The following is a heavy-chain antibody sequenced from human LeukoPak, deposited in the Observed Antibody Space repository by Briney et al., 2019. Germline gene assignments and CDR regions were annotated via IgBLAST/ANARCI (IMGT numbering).Heavy chain of an antibody. V-gene: IGHV4-59*01. CDR3: ASQYCSTTRCYSGFDM. D-gene: IGHD2-2*02. Sequence: PSETLSLTRTVAGASITSDYWSWIRQPPRKGIGWIGYIYYSGNNTYNPSLKTRVTISVATSKDKFSLKLSSVTATDTAVYYCASQYCSTTRCYSGFDMWGQGTMVTVSS. CDR1: GASITSDY. CDR2: IYYSGNN. J-gene: IGHJ3*02.